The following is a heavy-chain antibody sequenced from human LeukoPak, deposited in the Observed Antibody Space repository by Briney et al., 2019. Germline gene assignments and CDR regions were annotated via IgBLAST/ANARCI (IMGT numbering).Heavy chain of an antibody. V-gene: IGHV3-21*01. CDR1: GFTFSSYS. Sequence: GGSLRLSCAASGFTFSSYSMNWVRQAPGKGLEWVSSISSSSSYIYYADSVKGRFTISRDNAKNPLYLQMNSLRAEDTAVYYCARVRSIVVVPAASDVWGQGTTVTVSS. CDR3: ARVRSIVVVPAASDV. D-gene: IGHD2-2*01. CDR2: ISSSSSYI. J-gene: IGHJ6*02.